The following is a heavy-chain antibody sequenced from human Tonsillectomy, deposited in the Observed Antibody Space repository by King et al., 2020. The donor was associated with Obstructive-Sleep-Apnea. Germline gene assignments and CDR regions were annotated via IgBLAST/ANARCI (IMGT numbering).Heavy chain of an antibody. D-gene: IGHD6-19*01. CDR2: ISSSSSYI. V-gene: IGHV3-21*01. Sequence: VQLVESGGGLVKPGGSLRLSCAASGFTFSSYSMNWVRQAPGKGLEWVSSISSSSSYIYYADSVKGRFTISRDNAKNSLYLQMNSLRAEDMAVYYCARDRSSGGYGMDVWGQGTTVTVSS. J-gene: IGHJ6*02. CDR3: ARDRSSGGYGMDV. CDR1: GFTFSSYS.